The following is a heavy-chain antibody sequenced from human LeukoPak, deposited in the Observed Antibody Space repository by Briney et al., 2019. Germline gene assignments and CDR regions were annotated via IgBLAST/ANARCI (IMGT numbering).Heavy chain of an antibody. D-gene: IGHD2-8*01. CDR3: ARHSNGGTYPLDH. J-gene: IGHJ4*02. CDR2: IYYSGNT. Sequence: SETLSLTCTVSGGSISKYYWSWFRQPPGKGLEWIAYIYYSGNTNYNPSLKSRVIISVDTSKNQFSLKLNSVTAADTAVYYCARHSNGGTYPLDHWGQGTLVTVSS. CDR1: GGSISKYY. V-gene: IGHV4-59*08.